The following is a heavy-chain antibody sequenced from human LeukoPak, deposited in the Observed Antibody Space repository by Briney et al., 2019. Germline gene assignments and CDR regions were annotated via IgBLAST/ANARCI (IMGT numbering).Heavy chain of an antibody. CDR3: ARHSYCSGGSCHWGDYYYYMDV. CDR2: IYPGDSDT. Sequence: GESLKISCKGSGYSFTSYWIGWVRQMPGKSLEWMGIIYPGDSDTRYSPSFQGQITISADKSISTAYLQWSSLKASDTAMYYCARHSYCSGGSCHWGDYYYYMDVWGKGTTVTVSS. CDR1: GYSFTSYW. J-gene: IGHJ6*03. D-gene: IGHD2-15*01. V-gene: IGHV5-51*01.